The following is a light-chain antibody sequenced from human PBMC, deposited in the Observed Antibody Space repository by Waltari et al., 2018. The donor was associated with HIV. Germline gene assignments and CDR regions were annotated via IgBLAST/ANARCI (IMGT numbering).Light chain of an antibody. CDR1: SSNIGAGFA. Sequence: QSVLTQPPSVSGAPGQRVTISCSGNSSNIGAGFAFHWYQHLPGTAPKLLIYATTNRPSGVPDRFSGSKSGASASLAITGLQAEDEADYYCQSYDNSLTSYVFATGTRVTVL. V-gene: IGLV1-40*03. CDR3: QSYDNSLTSYV. CDR2: ATT. J-gene: IGLJ1*01.